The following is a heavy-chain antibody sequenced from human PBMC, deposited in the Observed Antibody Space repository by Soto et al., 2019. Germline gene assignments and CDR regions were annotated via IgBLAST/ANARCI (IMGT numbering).Heavy chain of an antibody. V-gene: IGHV1-8*01. J-gene: IGHJ6*02. CDR1: GYTFTSYD. CDR2: MNPNSGNT. CDR3: ARERTGTTSMDV. Sequence: QVQLVQSGAEVKKPGASVKVSCKASGYTFTSYDINWVRRATGQGLEWMGWMNPNSGNTGYAQKFQGRVTMTRNTSISTAYMELSSLRSDDTAVYYCARERTGTTSMDVWGQGTTVTVSS. D-gene: IGHD1-1*01.